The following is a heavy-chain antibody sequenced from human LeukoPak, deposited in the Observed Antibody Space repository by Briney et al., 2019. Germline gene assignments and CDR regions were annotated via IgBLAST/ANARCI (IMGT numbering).Heavy chain of an antibody. D-gene: IGHD1/OR15-1a*01. CDR3: ARDRTGTRPFFGY. Sequence: ASVKVSCKASGYTFTSYYMHWVRQAPGQGLEWMGIINPSGGSTTYAQQFEGRVTMTTDTSTSTAYMELRSLRSDDTAVYYCARDRTGTRPFFGYWGQGTLVTVSS. CDR2: INPSGGST. V-gene: IGHV1-46*01. J-gene: IGHJ4*02. CDR1: GYTFTSYY.